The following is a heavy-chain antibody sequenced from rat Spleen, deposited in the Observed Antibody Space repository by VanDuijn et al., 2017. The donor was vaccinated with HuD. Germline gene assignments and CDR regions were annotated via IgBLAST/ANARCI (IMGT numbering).Heavy chain of an antibody. CDR1: GFTFSDYY. J-gene: IGHJ3*01. CDR2: IWNTGGT. D-gene: IGHD1-12*02. CDR3: ARDVDYDGQDWFAY. V-gene: IGHV2-41*01. Sequence: VQLVESGGGLVQPGRSMKLSCAASGFTFSDYYMAWVRQPPGKGLEWMGVIWNTGGTRYNSALKSRLSISKDTSKSQVFLKMNSLQTEDTATYYCARDVDYDGQDWFAYWGQGTLVTVSS.